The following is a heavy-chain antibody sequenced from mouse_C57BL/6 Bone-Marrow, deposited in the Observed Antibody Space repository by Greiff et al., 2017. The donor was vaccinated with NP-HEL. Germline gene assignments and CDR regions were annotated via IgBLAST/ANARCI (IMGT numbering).Heavy chain of an antibody. V-gene: IGHV5-6*01. CDR1: GFTFSSYG. J-gene: IGHJ3*01. CDR3: ARHEDLAY. Sequence: EVQRVESGGDLVKPGGSLKLSCAASGFTFSSYGMSWVRQTPDKRLEWVATISSGGSYTYYPDSVKGRFTISRDNAKNTLYLQMSSLKSEDTAMYYCARHEDLAYWGQGTLVTVSA. CDR2: ISSGGSYT.